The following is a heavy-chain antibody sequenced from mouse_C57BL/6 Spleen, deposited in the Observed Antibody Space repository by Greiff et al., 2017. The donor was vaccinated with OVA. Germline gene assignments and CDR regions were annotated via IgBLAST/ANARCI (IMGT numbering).Heavy chain of an antibody. V-gene: IGHV14-4*01. Sequence: EVQGVESGAELVRPGASVKLSCTASGFNIKDDYMHWVKQRPEQGLEWIGWIDPENGDTEYASKFQGKATITADTSSNTAYLQLSSLTSEDTAVYYCTTWGLRPLDYWGQGTTLTVSS. CDR1: GFNIKDDY. D-gene: IGHD2-2*01. CDR3: TTWGLRPLDY. CDR2: IDPENGDT. J-gene: IGHJ2*01.